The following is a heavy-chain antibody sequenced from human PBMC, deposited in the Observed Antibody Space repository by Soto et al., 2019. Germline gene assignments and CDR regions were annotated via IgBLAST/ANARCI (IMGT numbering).Heavy chain of an antibody. J-gene: IGHJ4*02. Sequence: QITLKESGPTLVKPTQTLTLTCTFSGFSLSTTAVGVGWIRQPPGRALEWLALIYWDDDKRYSPSLKSRLTITKDTYKNQVVRTMTHTDPVDTATYYCSHIAYAWVRGGFDYWGQGTLVTVSS. CDR1: GFSLSTTAVG. V-gene: IGHV2-5*02. D-gene: IGHD3-10*01. CDR3: SHIAYAWVRGGFDY. CDR2: IYWDDDK.